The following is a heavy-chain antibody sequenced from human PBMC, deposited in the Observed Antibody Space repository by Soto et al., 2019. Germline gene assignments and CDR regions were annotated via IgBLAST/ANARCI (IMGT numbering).Heavy chain of an antibody. D-gene: IGHD3-10*01. V-gene: IGHV3-33*01. CDR2: IWPDGSRK. Sequence: GGSLRLSCGTSGFSFNAYAINWVRHTPGKGLEWVAGIWPDGSRKVYGDTVRGRFTISRDTSKSTANLQMNSLRVEDTVVYYCATDGGTGTPTVFFNYWGQGA. J-gene: IGHJ4*02. CDR3: ATDGGTGTPTVFFNY. CDR1: GFSFNAYA.